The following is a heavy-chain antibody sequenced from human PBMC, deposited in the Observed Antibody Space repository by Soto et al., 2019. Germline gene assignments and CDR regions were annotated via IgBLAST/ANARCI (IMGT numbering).Heavy chain of an antibody. CDR1: GYTFTSYG. CDR3: ARDEGPGYCSGGSCYDY. J-gene: IGHJ4*02. Sequence: APVKVSCKASGYTFTSYGISWLRLAPGQGLEWMGWISAYNGNTNYAQKLQGRVTMTTDTSTSTAYMELRSLRSDDTAVYYCARDEGPGYCSGGSCYDYWGQGTLVTVSS. D-gene: IGHD2-15*01. V-gene: IGHV1-18*01. CDR2: ISAYNGNT.